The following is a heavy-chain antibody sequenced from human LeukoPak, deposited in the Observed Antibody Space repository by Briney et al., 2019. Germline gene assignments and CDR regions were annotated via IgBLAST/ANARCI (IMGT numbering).Heavy chain of an antibody. V-gene: IGHV3-23*01. D-gene: IGHD2-2*01. Sequence: GGSLRLSCAASGFTFSSYAMSWVRQAPGKGLEWVSAISGSGGSTYYADSVKGRFTISRDNSKNTLYLQMNSLRAEDTAVYYCAKLPPRDFCSRSSCRDYWGRGTQVTVSS. J-gene: IGHJ4*02. CDR1: GFTFSSYA. CDR2: ISGSGGST. CDR3: AKLPPRDFCSRSSCRDY.